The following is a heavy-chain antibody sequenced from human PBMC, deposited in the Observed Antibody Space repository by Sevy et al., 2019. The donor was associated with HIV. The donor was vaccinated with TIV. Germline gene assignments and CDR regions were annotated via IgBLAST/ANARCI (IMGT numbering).Heavy chain of an antibody. Sequence: GGSLRLSCAASGFTFSDYYINWIRQAPGKGLEWVSYISSSGSTIYYADSVKGRFTISRDKAKNSVYLQMNSLRVEDTAGYYCAREDIADRHFDYWGQGALVTVSS. CDR3: AREDIADRHFDY. V-gene: IGHV3-11*01. CDR1: GFTFSDYY. CDR2: ISSSGSTI. J-gene: IGHJ4*02. D-gene: IGHD6-6*01.